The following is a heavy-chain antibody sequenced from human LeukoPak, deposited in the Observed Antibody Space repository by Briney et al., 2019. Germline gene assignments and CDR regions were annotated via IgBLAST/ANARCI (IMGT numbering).Heavy chain of an antibody. D-gene: IGHD1-26*01. Sequence: PSETLSLTCTVSGGSISSGSYYWSWIRQPAGKGLEWIGRIYTSGSTNYNPSLKSRVTISVDTSKNQFSLKLSSVTAADTAVYYCATSFRDYYDVWGKGTTVTISS. CDR2: IYTSGST. CDR3: ATSFRDYYDV. V-gene: IGHV4-61*02. CDR1: GGSISSGSYY. J-gene: IGHJ6*04.